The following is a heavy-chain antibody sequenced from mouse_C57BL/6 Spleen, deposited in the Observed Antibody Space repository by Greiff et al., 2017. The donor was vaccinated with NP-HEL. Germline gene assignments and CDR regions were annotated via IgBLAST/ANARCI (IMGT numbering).Heavy chain of an antibody. Sequence: EVKLQESGPGLVKPSQSLSLTCSVTGYSITSGYYWNWIRQFPGNKLEWMGYISYDGSNNYNPSLKNRISITRDTSKNQFFLKLNSVTTEDTATYYCARGWLLRPFAYWGQGTLVTVSA. D-gene: IGHD2-3*01. CDR2: ISYDGSN. CDR3: ARGWLLRPFAY. V-gene: IGHV3-6*01. J-gene: IGHJ3*01. CDR1: GYSITSGYY.